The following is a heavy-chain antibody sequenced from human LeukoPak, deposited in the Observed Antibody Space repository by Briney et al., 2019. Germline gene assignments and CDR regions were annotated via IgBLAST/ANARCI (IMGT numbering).Heavy chain of an antibody. CDR1: GFTFSSYA. CDR2: ISYDGSNK. J-gene: IGHJ4*02. D-gene: IGHD6-19*01. CDR3: AKDGLRLDY. V-gene: IGHV3-30*04. Sequence: PGGSLRLSCAASGFTFSSYAMHWVRQAPGKGLEWVAVISYDGSNKYYADSVKGRFTISRDNSKNTLCLQMNSLRAEDTAVYYCAKDGLRLDYWGQGTLVTVSS.